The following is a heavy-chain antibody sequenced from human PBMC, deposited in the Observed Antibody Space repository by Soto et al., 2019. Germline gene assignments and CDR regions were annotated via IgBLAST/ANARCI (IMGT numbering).Heavy chain of an antibody. CDR1: GVTFRSYG. CDR3: ARGASHFDY. CDR2: IWYDGSKK. V-gene: IGHV3-33*01. Sequence: QVQMEESGGGVVQPGRYLRLSCAASGVTFRSYGMHWVRQAPGKGLEWVAVIWYDGSKKYYADSVKGRFTISRDNSKNTLYLQMNSLRADDTAVYYCARGASHFDYWGQGTLVTVSS. J-gene: IGHJ4*02.